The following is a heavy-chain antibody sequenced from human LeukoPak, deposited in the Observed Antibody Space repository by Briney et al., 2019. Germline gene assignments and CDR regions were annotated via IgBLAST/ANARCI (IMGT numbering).Heavy chain of an antibody. CDR2: INHRGSS. Sequence: SEALSLTCAVYGESFSAYFWNWIRQAPGKPLEYIGEINHRGSSHYNPSLKTRVTLSVDTSKNQFSLKLTSVTAADTAVYFCARGSSFDGYCSAGACDAGYYDSWGQGTPVTVSS. CDR1: GESFSAYF. J-gene: IGHJ4*02. CDR3: ARGSSFDGYCSAGACDAGYYDS. V-gene: IGHV4-34*01. D-gene: IGHD2-15*01.